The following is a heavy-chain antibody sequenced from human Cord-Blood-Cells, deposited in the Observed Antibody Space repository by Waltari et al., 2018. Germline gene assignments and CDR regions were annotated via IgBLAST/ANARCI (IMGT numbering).Heavy chain of an antibody. D-gene: IGHD5-12*01. V-gene: IGHV1-69*09. CDR1: GGTFSSYA. J-gene: IGHJ3*02. CDR2: IIPILGIA. CDR3: ASDFSQRGIVATINALDI. Sequence: QVQLVQSGAEVTKRGSAVNVSCEASGGTFSSYAISAVRQAAGQGREWMGRIIPILGIANYAQKFQGRVTITADKSTSTAYMELSSLRSEDTAVYYCASDFSQRGIVATINALDIWGQATMVTVSS.